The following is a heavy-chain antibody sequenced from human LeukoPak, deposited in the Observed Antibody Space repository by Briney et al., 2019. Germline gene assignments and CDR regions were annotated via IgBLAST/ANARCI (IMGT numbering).Heavy chain of an antibody. CDR3: AKENPLQNWNYDY. CDR2: FGGGSSST. Sequence: TGGSLRLSCAASGFTFSSYAMSWVRQAPGKGLEWVSAFGGGSSSTYYADSVRGRFTISRDNSKNTVYLQMDSLRAEDTAVNYCAKENPLQNWNYDYWGQGTLVTVSS. V-gene: IGHV3-23*01. CDR1: GFTFSSYA. J-gene: IGHJ4*02. D-gene: IGHD1-1*01.